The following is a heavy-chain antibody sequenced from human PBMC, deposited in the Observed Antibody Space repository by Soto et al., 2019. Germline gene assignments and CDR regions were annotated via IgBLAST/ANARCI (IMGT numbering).Heavy chain of an antibody. CDR3: AREDKFKNNWNYFDY. D-gene: IGHD1-20*01. V-gene: IGHV1-69*01. CDR1: GGTFSSYA. Sequence: QVQLVQSGAEVKKPGSSVKVSCKASGGTFSSYAISWVRQAPGQGLEWMGGIIPIFGTANYAQKFQGRVTITADESTSTSYMELSSLRSEDTAVYYCAREDKFKNNWNYFDYWGQGTLVTVSS. J-gene: IGHJ4*02. CDR2: IIPIFGTA.